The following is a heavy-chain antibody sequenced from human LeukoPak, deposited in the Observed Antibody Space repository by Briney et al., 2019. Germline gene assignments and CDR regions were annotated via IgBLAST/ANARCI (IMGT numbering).Heavy chain of an antibody. CDR3: ARHQNDILTGYSYDAFDI. Sequence: GESLKISCKGSGYSFTSYWIGWVRQMPGKGLEWMGIIYPGDSDTRYSPSFQGQVTISADKSISTAYLQWSSLKASDTAMYYCARHQNDILTGYSYDAFDIWGQGTMVTVSS. D-gene: IGHD3-9*01. V-gene: IGHV5-51*01. CDR2: IYPGDSDT. J-gene: IGHJ3*02. CDR1: GYSFTSYW.